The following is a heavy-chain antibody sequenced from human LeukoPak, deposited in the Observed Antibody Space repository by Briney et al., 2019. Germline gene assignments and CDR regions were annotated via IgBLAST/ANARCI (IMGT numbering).Heavy chain of an antibody. J-gene: IGHJ4*01. Sequence: SETLSLTCTVPGGSISSSPCYWGWIRQPPGKGLEWIGTICYSGSTYYNPSLKSRVTISVDTSKNQFSLKLSSLTAADTAVYYCVKDRGNHVTDYWGHGTLVTVSS. D-gene: IGHD1-14*01. V-gene: IGHV4-39*07. CDR2: ICYSGST. CDR1: GGSISSSPCY. CDR3: VKDRGNHVTDY.